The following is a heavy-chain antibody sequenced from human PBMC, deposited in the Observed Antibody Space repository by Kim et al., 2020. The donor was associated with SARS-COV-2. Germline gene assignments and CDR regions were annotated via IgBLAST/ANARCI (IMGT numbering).Heavy chain of an antibody. D-gene: IGHD3-3*01. CDR1: GFMFSTYG. CDR3: AKVRVYHDFWSGSHAPHDAFEM. J-gene: IGHJ3*02. V-gene: IGHV3-30*18. Sequence: GGSLRLSCEASGFMFSTYGMHWVRQVPGKGLEWVALISYDGKNKYYGDSVKGRFNISRDDSKSTLYLEMNSLRAEDTAVYYCAKVRVYHDFWSGSHAPHDAFEMCGQGTMVTVSS. CDR2: ISYDGKNK.